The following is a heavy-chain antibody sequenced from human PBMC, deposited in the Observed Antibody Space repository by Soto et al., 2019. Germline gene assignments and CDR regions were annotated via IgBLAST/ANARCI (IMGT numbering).Heavy chain of an antibody. V-gene: IGHV4-34*01. J-gene: IGHJ4*02. CDR3: ARGVITNYYFDY. CDR2: INHSGST. CDR1: GGSFSGYY. D-gene: IGHD3-22*01. Sequence: SETLSLTCAVYGGSFSGYYWTWIRQPPGTGLEWIGEINHSGSTNYNPSLKSRVTISVDTSKNQFSLKLTSVTAADTAVYYCARGVITNYYFDYWGQGTLVTVSS.